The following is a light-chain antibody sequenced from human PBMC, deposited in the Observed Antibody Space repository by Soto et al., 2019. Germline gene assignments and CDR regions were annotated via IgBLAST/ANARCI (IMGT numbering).Light chain of an antibody. CDR2: KAS. J-gene: IGKJ2*03. V-gene: IGKV1-5*03. CDR1: QSISSW. Sequence: DIQMTQSPSTLSASVGDRVTITCRASQSISSWLAWYQQKPGKAPKLLIYKASNLENGVPSRFSGSGCGTEFTLTISSLQPDDFATYHCQHYHSYPYSFGQGTKLEIK. CDR3: QHYHSYPYS.